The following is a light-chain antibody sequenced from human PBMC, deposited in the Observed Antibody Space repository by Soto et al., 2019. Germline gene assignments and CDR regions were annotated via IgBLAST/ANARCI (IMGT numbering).Light chain of an antibody. CDR3: AAWDDNLNGPV. Sequence: QSVLTQPPSASGTPGQRVTISCSGSSSNIGSNTVNWYQQLPGSAPKLLLYTINKRPSGVPDRFSGSKSGTSASLAISGLQSEDEADYYCAAWDDNLNGPVFGGGTQLTVL. V-gene: IGLV1-44*01. J-gene: IGLJ2*01. CDR1: SSNIGSNT. CDR2: TIN.